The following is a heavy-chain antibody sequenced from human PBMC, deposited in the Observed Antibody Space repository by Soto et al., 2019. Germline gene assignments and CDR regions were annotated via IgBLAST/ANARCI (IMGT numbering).Heavy chain of an antibody. CDR1: GFTFSSYA. Sequence: PGGSLRLSCAASGFTFSSYAMHWVRQAPGKGLEWVAVIPYDGSNKYYADSVKGRFTISRDNSKNTLYLQMNSLRAEDTAVYYCARDRGPYSYGYYYYYGMDVWGQGTTVTVSS. J-gene: IGHJ6*02. V-gene: IGHV3-30-3*01. CDR3: ARDRGPYSYGYYYYYGMDV. D-gene: IGHD5-18*01. CDR2: IPYDGSNK.